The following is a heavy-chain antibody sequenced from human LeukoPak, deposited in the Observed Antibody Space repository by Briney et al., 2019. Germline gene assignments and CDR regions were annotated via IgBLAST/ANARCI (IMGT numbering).Heavy chain of an antibody. CDR3: ARKVLTYSLDY. J-gene: IGHJ4*02. CDR2: INHSGST. CDR1: GGSFSGYY. D-gene: IGHD2-15*01. Sequence: SETLSLTCAVYGGSFSGYYWSWIRQPPGKGLEWIGEINHSGSTNYNPSLKSRVTISVDTSKNQFSLKLSFVTAADTAVYYCARKVLTYSLDYWGQGTPVTVSS. V-gene: IGHV4-34*01.